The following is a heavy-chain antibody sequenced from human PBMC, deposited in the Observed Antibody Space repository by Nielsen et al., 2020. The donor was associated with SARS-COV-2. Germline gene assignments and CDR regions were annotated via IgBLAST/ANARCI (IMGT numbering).Heavy chain of an antibody. J-gene: IGHJ4*02. V-gene: IGHV7-4-1*02. CDR1: GYTFTSYA. CDR3: ARVQLVNPYLTLPHFDY. D-gene: IGHD6-13*01. CDR2: INTNTGNP. Sequence: ASVKVSCKASGYTFTSYAMNWVRQAPGQGLEWMGWINTNTGNPTYAQGFTGRFVFSLDTSVSTAYLQISSLKAEDTAVYYRARVQLVNPYLTLPHFDYWGQGTLVTVSS.